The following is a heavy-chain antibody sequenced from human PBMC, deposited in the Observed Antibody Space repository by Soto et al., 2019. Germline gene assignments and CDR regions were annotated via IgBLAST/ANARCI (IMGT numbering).Heavy chain of an antibody. CDR2: IIPIFGTA. J-gene: IGHJ2*01. CDR3: ARKLLTAAAVTYWYFDL. CDR1: GGTFSSYA. Sequence: QVQLVQSGAEVKKPGSSVKVSCKASGGTFSSYAISWVRQAPGQGLEWMGGIIPIFGTANYAQKFQGRVTITADESTSPAYMELSSLRSEDTSVYYCARKLLTAAAVTYWYFDLWGRGTLVTVSS. V-gene: IGHV1-69*01. D-gene: IGHD6-13*01.